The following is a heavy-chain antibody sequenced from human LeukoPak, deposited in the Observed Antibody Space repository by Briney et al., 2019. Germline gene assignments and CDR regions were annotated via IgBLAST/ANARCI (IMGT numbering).Heavy chain of an antibody. CDR2: INVDGTAE. V-gene: IGHV3-7*03. CDR3: ARDPYRFAFDI. CDR1: GFSFSTIY. D-gene: IGHD1-26*01. J-gene: IGHJ3*02. Sequence: PGGSLRLSCAASGFSFSTIYMSWVRQTPGQGLEWVANINVDGTAEYYVDSVKGRFTISSDNAKNSLYLQMNSLRAEDTAVYYCARDPYRFAFDIWGQGTVVLVSS.